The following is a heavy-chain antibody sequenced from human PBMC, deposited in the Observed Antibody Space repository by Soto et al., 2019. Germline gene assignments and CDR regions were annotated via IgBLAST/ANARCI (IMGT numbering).Heavy chain of an antibody. CDR3: ARLAYSLDY. CDR2: IYKGGSI. Sequence: PSETLSLTCRVSGGSISNDYWTWIRQPPGKGLEWIGYIYKGGSINYNPSLKSRVTISVDTSNNQFSLKLTSVTAADTAVYYCARLAYSLDYWGQGTLVTVSS. D-gene: IGHD2-21*01. J-gene: IGHJ4*02. V-gene: IGHV4-4*09. CDR1: GGSISNDY.